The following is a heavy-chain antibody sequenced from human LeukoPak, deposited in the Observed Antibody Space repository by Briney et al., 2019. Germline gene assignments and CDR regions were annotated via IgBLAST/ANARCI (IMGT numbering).Heavy chain of an antibody. Sequence: GGSLRLSCTASGFTFGDYAMSWVRQAPGKGLEWVGFIRSKHYGGTTEYAASVKGRFTISRDDSKTIAYLQMNRLKTEDTAVYYCTRGYGDPQQDDHWGQGTLVTVSS. D-gene: IGHD4-17*01. J-gene: IGHJ4*02. V-gene: IGHV3-49*04. CDR1: GFTFGDYA. CDR2: IRSKHYGGTT. CDR3: TRGYGDPQQDDH.